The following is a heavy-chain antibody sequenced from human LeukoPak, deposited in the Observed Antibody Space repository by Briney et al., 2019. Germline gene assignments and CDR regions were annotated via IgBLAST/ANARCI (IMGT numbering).Heavy chain of an antibody. D-gene: IGHD1-26*01. Sequence: SETLSLTCTVAGGSISSSSYYWGWIRQPPGKGLEWTGSIYYSGSTNYNPSLKSRVTISVDTSKNQFSLKLSSVTAADTAVYYCARDLGGATRAPFDYWGQGTLVTVSS. V-gene: IGHV4-39*07. J-gene: IGHJ4*02. CDR1: GGSISSSSYY. CDR3: ARDLGGATRAPFDY. CDR2: IYYSGST.